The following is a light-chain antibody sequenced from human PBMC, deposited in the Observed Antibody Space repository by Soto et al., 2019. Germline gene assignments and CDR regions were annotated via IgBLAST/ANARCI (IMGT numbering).Light chain of an antibody. J-gene: IGKJ5*01. Sequence: AIQLTQSPSSLSASVGDRVSITCRASQGISSALAWYQHKPGKAPKILIYDASSLQSGVPSRFSGSESGTECTLTISSLQPEDFATYNCQQLKTYPFTFGQGTRLEIK. CDR1: QGISSA. CDR3: QQLKTYPFT. CDR2: DAS. V-gene: IGKV1-13*02.